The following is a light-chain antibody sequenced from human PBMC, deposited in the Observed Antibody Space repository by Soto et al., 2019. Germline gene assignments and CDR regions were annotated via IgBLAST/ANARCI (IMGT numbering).Light chain of an antibody. J-gene: IGLJ1*01. CDR3: SSCTTSNNRQIV. V-gene: IGLV2-14*03. Sequence: QSALTQPASVSGSPGQSITISCTGTSSDVGGYNYVSWYQHHPGKAPKLIIYDVSNRPSGVSIRFSGSKSDNTASLTISGLQPEDEADYHCSSCTTSNNRQIVFGTGTKVTVL. CDR1: SSDVGGYNY. CDR2: DVS.